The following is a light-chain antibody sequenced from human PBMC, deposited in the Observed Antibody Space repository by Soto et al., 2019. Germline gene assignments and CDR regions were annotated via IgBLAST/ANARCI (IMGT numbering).Light chain of an antibody. CDR2: DAS. CDR3: QQRTIWPRT. CDR1: QSVNSY. V-gene: IGKV3-11*01. Sequence: VLTQSPAILSLSPGERATLSCRASQSVNSYVAWYQQKPGQAPRLLIYDASNRASGTPARFTGSGSGTEFTLTISSLEPEDFAVYYCQQRTIWPRTFGQGTKDEVK. J-gene: IGKJ1*01.